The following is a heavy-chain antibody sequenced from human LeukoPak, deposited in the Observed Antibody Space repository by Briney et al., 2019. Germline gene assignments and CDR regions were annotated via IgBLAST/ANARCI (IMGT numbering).Heavy chain of an antibody. CDR1: GGTFSSYA. CDR2: IIPIFGTA. D-gene: IGHD2-2*02. V-gene: IGHV1-69*05. J-gene: IGHJ5*02. CDR3: AREGCSSTSCYTPGHNWFDP. Sequence: SVKVSCKASGGTFSSYAISWVRQAPGQGLEWMGGIIPIFGTANYAQKFQGRVTITTDESTSTAYMELSGLRSEDTAVYYCAREGCSSTSCYTPGHNWFDPWGQGTLVTVSS.